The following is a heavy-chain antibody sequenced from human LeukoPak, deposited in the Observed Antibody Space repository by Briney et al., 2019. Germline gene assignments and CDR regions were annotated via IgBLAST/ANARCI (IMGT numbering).Heavy chain of an antibody. Sequence: ASVKVSCKASGGTFSSYAISWVRQAPGQGLEWIGRIIPILGIANYAQKFQGRVTITADKSTSTAYMELSSLRSEDTAVYYCARSGCSGGSCYPTDYWGQGTLVTVSS. V-gene: IGHV1-69*04. J-gene: IGHJ4*02. CDR2: IIPILGIA. CDR3: ARSGCSGGSCYPTDY. CDR1: GGTFSSYA. D-gene: IGHD2-15*01.